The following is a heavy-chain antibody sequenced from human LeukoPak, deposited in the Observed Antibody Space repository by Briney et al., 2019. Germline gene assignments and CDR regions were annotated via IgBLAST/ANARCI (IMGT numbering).Heavy chain of an antibody. Sequence: PGGSLRLSCAASGFLFDDYGMNWVRQVPGKGLECVSGINWNGGSTGYADSVKGRFTISRDNAKNSLYLQMNSLRAEDTALYYCARAYGKWNDVYFYAFDLWGQGTMVTVSS. V-gene: IGHV3-20*04. CDR3: ARAYGKWNDVYFYAFDL. D-gene: IGHD1-20*01. J-gene: IGHJ3*01. CDR1: GFLFDDYG. CDR2: INWNGGST.